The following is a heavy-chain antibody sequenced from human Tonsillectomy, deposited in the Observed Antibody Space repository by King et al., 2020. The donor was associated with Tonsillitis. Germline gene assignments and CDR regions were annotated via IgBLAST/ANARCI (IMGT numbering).Heavy chain of an antibody. D-gene: IGHD5-12*01. CDR2: IDPGDSYT. Sequence: QLVQSGAEVKKPGESLRISCRGSGYTFTNYLITWVRQMPGKGLEWMGRIDPGDSYTNYSPSFQGHVTNSVDKSISTAYLQWSGLKASDTAIYYCATRTGFSGYDSFFDYWGQGTLVTVSS. CDR3: ATRTGFSGYDSFFDY. V-gene: IGHV5-10-1*03. CDR1: GYTFTNYL. J-gene: IGHJ4*02.